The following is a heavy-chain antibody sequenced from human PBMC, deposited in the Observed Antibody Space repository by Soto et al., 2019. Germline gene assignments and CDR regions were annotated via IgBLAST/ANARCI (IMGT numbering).Heavy chain of an antibody. CDR3: ARGSPGPVDH. D-gene: IGHD3-10*01. Sequence: QVQLVQSGAEVRKPGASVKVSCKASGYTFTNFHFNWVRQATGQGLEWIGWMNPYSGDTGYAQNFQGRVTMTRDTSINTAYMEMPSLTSDDTPVYSGARGSPGPVDHWARGTPVTVSS. CDR2: MNPYSGDT. CDR1: GYTFTNFH. J-gene: IGHJ4*02. V-gene: IGHV1-8*02.